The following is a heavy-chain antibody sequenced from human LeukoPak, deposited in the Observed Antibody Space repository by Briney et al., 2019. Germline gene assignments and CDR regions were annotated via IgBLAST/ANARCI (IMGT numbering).Heavy chain of an antibody. CDR2: ISYDGSNK. V-gene: IGHV3-30*03. CDR1: GFTFSSYG. Sequence: GRSLRLSCAASGFTFSSYGMHWVRQAPGKGLEWVAVISYDGSNKYYADSVKGRFTISRDNSKNTLYLQMNSLRAEDTAVYYYARRSESYSDYWGQGTLVTVSS. CDR3: ARRSESYSDY. D-gene: IGHD1-26*01. J-gene: IGHJ4*02.